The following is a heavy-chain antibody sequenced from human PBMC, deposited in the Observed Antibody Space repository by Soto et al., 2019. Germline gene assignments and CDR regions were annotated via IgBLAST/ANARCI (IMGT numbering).Heavy chain of an antibody. CDR3: ARRGSGSNYDN. V-gene: IGHV3-23*01. CDR1: GFTFSSYA. Sequence: EVQLLESGGGLVQPGGSLRLSCAASGFTFSSYAMRWVRQAPVKGLEWVSAISGSGGSTYYADSVKGRFTISRDNSKHTLYLQMNSQRVEETAVYYSARRGSGSNYDNWGQGTLVTVSP. J-gene: IGHJ4*02. D-gene: IGHD1-26*01. CDR2: ISGSGGST.